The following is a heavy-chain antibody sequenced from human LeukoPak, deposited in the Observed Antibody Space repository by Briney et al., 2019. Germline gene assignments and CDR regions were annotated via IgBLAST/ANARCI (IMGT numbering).Heavy chain of an antibody. V-gene: IGHV3-30-3*01. CDR2: ISYDGSNK. J-gene: IGHJ4*02. Sequence: PGGSLRLSCAASGFTFSSYAMHWVRQAPGKGLEWVAVISYDGSNKYYADSVKGRFTISRDNSKNTLYLQMNSLRAEDTAVYYCARAAVVGAAPFDYWGQGTLVTVSS. CDR1: GFTFSSYA. CDR3: ARAAVVGAAPFDY. D-gene: IGHD1-26*01.